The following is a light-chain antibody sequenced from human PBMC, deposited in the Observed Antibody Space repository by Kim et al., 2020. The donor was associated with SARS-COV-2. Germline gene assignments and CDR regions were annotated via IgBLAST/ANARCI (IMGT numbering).Light chain of an antibody. Sequence: QSALTQPPFVSGSPGQSITISCIGSNSDIGAFTYVSWFQQHPGKAPKLMIYDVAERPSGVSSRFSGSSSGNTASLTISGLQAEDEADYYCSSSTTANTRVFGSGTKVTVL. CDR1: NSDIGAFTY. V-gene: IGLV2-14*03. CDR3: SSSTTANTRV. CDR2: DVA. J-gene: IGLJ1*01.